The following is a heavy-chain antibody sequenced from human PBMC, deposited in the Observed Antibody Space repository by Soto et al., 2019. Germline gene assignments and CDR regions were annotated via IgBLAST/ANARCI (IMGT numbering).Heavy chain of an antibody. Sequence: SETLSLTCTVAGGTISSSSYYWGWIRQPPGKGLEWIGSIYYSGSTYYNPSLKSRVTISVDTSKNQFSLKLSSVTAADTAVYYCARLLILDYGDYRYYFDYWGQGTLVPVSP. J-gene: IGHJ4*02. CDR2: IYYSGST. V-gene: IGHV4-39*01. CDR1: GGTISSSSYY. CDR3: ARLLILDYGDYRYYFDY. D-gene: IGHD4-17*01.